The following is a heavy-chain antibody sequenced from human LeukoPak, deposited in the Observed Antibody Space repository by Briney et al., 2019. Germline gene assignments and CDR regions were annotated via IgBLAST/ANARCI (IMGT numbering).Heavy chain of an antibody. CDR3: ARDELVVINGFDY. J-gene: IGHJ4*02. V-gene: IGHV3-21*01. CDR1: GFTFSSYS. Sequence: GGSLRLSCAASGFTFSSYSMNWVRQAPGKGLEWVSSISSSSSYIYYADSVKGRFTISRDNAKNSLYLQMNSLRAEDTAVYYCARDELVVINGFDYWGQGTLVTASS. CDR2: ISSSSSYI. D-gene: IGHD3-22*01.